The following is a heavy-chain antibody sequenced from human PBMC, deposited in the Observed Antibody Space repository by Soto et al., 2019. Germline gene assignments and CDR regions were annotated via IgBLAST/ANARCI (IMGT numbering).Heavy chain of an antibody. CDR1: GGSISSSSYY. D-gene: IGHD6-13*01. CDR3: ARHWAAADFYYYYYMDV. J-gene: IGHJ6*03. Sequence: SETLSLTCTVSGGSISSSSYYWGWIRQPSGKGLEWIGSIYYSGSTYYNTSLKSRVTISVDTSKNQFSLKLSSVTAADTAVYYCARHWAAADFYYYYYMDVWGKGTTVTVSS. CDR2: IYYSGST. V-gene: IGHV4-39*01.